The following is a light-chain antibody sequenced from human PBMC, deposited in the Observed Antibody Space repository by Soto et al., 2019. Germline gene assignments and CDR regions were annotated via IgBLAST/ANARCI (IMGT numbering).Light chain of an antibody. V-gene: IGLV2-8*01. J-gene: IGLJ3*02. CDR2: EVS. Sequence: QSALTQPPSASGSPGQSVTISCTGTSSDVGGYNYVSWYQQHPGKAPKLMIYEVSKRPSGVPDRFSGSNSGNTASLTVSGLQAEDEADYYCSSYAGSNNLRVFGGGTQLTVL. CDR3: SSYAGSNNLRV. CDR1: SSDVGGYNY.